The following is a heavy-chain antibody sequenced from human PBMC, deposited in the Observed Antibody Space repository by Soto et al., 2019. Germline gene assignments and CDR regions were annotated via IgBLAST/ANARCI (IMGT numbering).Heavy chain of an antibody. Sequence: GGSLRLSCAASGFTFSSYAMSWVRQAPGKGLEWVSAISGSGGSTYYADSVKGRFTISRDNSKNTLYLQMSSLRAEDTAVYYCAKARIAAAGLGPDFDYWGQGTLVTVSS. D-gene: IGHD6-13*01. CDR2: ISGSGGST. V-gene: IGHV3-23*01. CDR1: GFTFSSYA. CDR3: AKARIAAAGLGPDFDY. J-gene: IGHJ4*02.